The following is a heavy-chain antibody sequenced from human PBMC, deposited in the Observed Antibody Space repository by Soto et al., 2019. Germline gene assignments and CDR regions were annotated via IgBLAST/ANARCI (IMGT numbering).Heavy chain of an antibody. D-gene: IGHD1-26*01. V-gene: IGHV1-2*02. J-gene: IGHJ4*02. Sequence: ASVKVSCKASGYTFTGHYIHWVRQAPEQGPEWMGEIGPESGATRYAQKFQGRVTMTRDTSITTVYMELNNLSPDDTDVYYCGGGRSGQIVVFYWGQGTPVTVSS. CDR2: IGPESGAT. CDR3: GGGRSGQIVVFY. CDR1: GYTFTGHY.